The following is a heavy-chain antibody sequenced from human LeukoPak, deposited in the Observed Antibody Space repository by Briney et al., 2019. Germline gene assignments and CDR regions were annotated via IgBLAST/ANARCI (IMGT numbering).Heavy chain of an antibody. CDR3: ARDDNWGFGY. CDR2: TRGSGSGM. CDR1: GFAFSDYS. J-gene: IGHJ4*02. D-gene: IGHD7-27*01. Sequence: GGSLRLSCAASGFAFSDYSMNWVRQAPGKGLEWVANTRGSGSGMGSGNYYAGSVKGRFTISRDNAKNSLYLQMNSLRAEDTAFYYCARDDNWGFGYWGQGALVTVSS. V-gene: IGHV3-21*05.